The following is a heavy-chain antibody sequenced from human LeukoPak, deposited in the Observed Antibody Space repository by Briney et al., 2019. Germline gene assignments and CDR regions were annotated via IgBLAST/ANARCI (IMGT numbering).Heavy chain of an antibody. V-gene: IGHV4-4*07. CDR2: IYTSGST. Sequence: SETLSLTCTLSSGSISSYYWSWMRDPAGKGREWIGRIYTSGSTNYNPSLKSRVTMSVDTSKNQFSLKLSSVTAADTAVYYCATHSAAAGTDYWGQGTLVTVSS. J-gene: IGHJ4*02. CDR1: SGSISSYY. D-gene: IGHD6-13*01. CDR3: ATHSAAAGTDY.